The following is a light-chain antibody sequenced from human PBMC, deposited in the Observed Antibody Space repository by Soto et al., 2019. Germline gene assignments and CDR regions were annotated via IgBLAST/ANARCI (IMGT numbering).Light chain of an antibody. CDR1: QTVRNNY. V-gene: IGKV3-20*01. CDR3: QQFSSYPLT. CDR2: DAS. Sequence: EFVLTQSPGTLSLSPGERATLSCRASQTVRNNYLAWYQQKPGQAPSLLIYDASSRATGIPDRFSGGGSGTDFTHTISRLEPEDFAVYYCQQFSSYPLTFGGGTKVDIK. J-gene: IGKJ4*01.